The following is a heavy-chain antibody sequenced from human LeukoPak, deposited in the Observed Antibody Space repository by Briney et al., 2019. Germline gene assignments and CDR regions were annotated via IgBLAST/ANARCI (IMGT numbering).Heavy chain of an antibody. CDR1: GFTFSKMH. Sequence: GGSLRLSCAASGFTFSKMHMSWVRQAPGKGLEWVSVIYNDGSPYYSDSVQGRFTISSDNSKNTLLLQMNSLRGEDTAAYYCARQKYLRGPDVEFFDYWGQGTLVTVSS. CDR3: ARQKYLRGPDVEFFDY. CDR2: IYNDGSP. V-gene: IGHV3-66*04. J-gene: IGHJ4*02. D-gene: IGHD5/OR15-5a*01.